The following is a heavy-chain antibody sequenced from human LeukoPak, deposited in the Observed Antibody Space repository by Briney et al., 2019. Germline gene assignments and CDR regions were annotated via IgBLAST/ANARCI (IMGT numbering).Heavy chain of an antibody. CDR3: ARDRGKYYGMDV. D-gene: IGHD3-10*01. Sequence: PGGSLRLSCAASGFTFSSYSMNWVRQAPGKGLEWVSSISSSSSYIYYADSVKGRLTISRDNAKNSLYLQMNSLRAEDTAVYYCARDRGKYYGMDVWGQGTTVTVSS. J-gene: IGHJ6*02. V-gene: IGHV3-21*01. CDR2: ISSSSSYI. CDR1: GFTFSSYS.